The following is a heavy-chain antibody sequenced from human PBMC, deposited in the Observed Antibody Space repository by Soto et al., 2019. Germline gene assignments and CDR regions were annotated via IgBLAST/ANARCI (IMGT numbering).Heavy chain of an antibody. D-gene: IGHD3-22*01. V-gene: IGHV3-13*01. Sequence: GGSLRLSCAASGFTFSSYDMHWVRQATGKGLEWVSAIGTAGDTYYPGSVKGRFTISRENAKNSLYLQMNSLRAGDTAVYYCARAEKDYYDSSGYRLYGMDVWGQGTTVT. CDR3: ARAEKDYYDSSGYRLYGMDV. CDR1: GFTFSSYD. CDR2: IGTAGDT. J-gene: IGHJ6*02.